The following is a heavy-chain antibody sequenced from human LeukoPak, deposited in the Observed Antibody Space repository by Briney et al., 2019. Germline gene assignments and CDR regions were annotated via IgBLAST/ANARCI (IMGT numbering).Heavy chain of an antibody. CDR1: GFTFSSYG. V-gene: IGHV3-30*02. D-gene: IGHD2-21*02. J-gene: IGHJ3*02. CDR2: IRYDGSNK. Sequence: GGSLRLSCAASGFTFSSYGMHWVRQAPGKGLEWVAFIRYDGSNKYYADSVKGRFTISRDNSKNTLDLQMNSLRAEDTAVYYCAKDLKTASGAFDIWGQGTMVTVSS. CDR3: AKDLKTASGAFDI.